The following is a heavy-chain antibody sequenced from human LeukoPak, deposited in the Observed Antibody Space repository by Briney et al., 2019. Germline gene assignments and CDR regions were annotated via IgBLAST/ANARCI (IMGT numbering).Heavy chain of an antibody. D-gene: IGHD1-26*01. J-gene: IGHJ4*02. CDR3: ARGGSYYAF. V-gene: IGHV4-59*01. Sequence: SETLSLTCTVSGGSISSYYWSWNRQPPGKGLEWIGYIYYSGSTNYNPSLKSRVTISVDTSKNQFSLKLSSVTAADTAVYYCARGGSYYAFWGQGTLVTVSS. CDR1: GGSISSYY. CDR2: IYYSGST.